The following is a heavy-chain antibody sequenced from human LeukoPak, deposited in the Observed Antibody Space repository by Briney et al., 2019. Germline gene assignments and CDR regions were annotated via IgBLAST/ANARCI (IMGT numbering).Heavy chain of an antibody. V-gene: IGHV3-73*01. CDR2: IRSKANSYAT. D-gene: IGHD1-14*01. J-gene: IGHJ4*02. CDR3: TTTNAEGDY. Sequence: PGGSLRLSCAASGFTFSGSAMHWVRQASGKGLEWVGRIRSKANSYATAYAASVKGRFTIFRDDSKNTAYLQMNSLKTEDTAVYYCTTTNAEGDYWGQGTLVTVSS. CDR1: GFTFSGSA.